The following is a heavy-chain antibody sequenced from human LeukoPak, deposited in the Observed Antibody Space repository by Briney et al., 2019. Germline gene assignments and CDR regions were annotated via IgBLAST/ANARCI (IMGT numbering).Heavy chain of an antibody. CDR2: IYYSGST. CDR1: GGSISSSSYY. V-gene: IGHV4-39*01. D-gene: IGHD6-19*01. Sequence: SETLSLTCTVSGGSISSSSYYWGWIRQPPGTGLEWIGSIYYSGSTYYNPSLKSRVTISVDTSKNQFSLKLSSVTAADTAVYYCAVNPGDSVAGPYDYWGQGTLVTVSS. J-gene: IGHJ4*02. CDR3: AVNPGDSVAGPYDY.